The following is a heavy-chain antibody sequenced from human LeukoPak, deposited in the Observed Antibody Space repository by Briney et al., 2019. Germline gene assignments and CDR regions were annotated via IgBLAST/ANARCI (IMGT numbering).Heavy chain of an antibody. CDR1: GFTFDDYA. D-gene: IGHD2-2*01. J-gene: IGHJ6*03. CDR3: AKDSSTSPYNYYYYMDV. CDR2: ISGDGGST. Sequence: GGSLRLSCAASGFTFDDYAMHWVRQAPGKGLEWVSLISGDGGSTYYADSVKGRFTISRDNSKNPLYLQMNSLRTEDTALYYCAKDSSTSPYNYYYYMDVWGKGTTVTVSS. V-gene: IGHV3-43*02.